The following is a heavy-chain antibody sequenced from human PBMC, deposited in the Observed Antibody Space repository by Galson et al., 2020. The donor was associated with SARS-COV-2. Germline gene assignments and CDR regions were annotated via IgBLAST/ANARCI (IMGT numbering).Heavy chain of an antibody. V-gene: IGHV2-5*04. Sequence: SGPTLVKPTQTLTLTCTFSGFSLSTSGVGVGWIRQPPGKALECLALIFWNDDKRYSPSLKNRLTITKDTSKNQVVLTMTNMDPLDTGTYYCVHELWSAANYWGQGSLVTVSS. D-gene: IGHD1-7*01. CDR1: GFSLSTSGVG. J-gene: IGHJ4*02. CDR2: IFWNDDK. CDR3: VHELWSAANY.